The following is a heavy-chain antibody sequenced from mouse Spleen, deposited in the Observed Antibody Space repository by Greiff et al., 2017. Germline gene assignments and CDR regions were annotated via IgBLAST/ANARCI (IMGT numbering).Heavy chain of an antibody. V-gene: IGHV1-52*01. CDR3: ARCVTTVVFDY. CDR2: IDPSDSET. CDR1: GYTFTSYW. Sequence: QVQLKQPGAELVRPGSSVKLSCKASGYTFTSYWMHWVKQRPIQGLEWIGNIDPSDSETHYNQKFKDKATLTVDKSSSTAYMQLSSLTSEDSAVYYCARCVTTVVFDYWGQGTTLTVSS. D-gene: IGHD1-1*01. J-gene: IGHJ2*01.